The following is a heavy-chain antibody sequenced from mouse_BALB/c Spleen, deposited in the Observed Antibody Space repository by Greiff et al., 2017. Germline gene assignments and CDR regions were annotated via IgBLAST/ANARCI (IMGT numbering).Heavy chain of an antibody. CDR2: IYPGNVNT. CDR3: ARTGGNPMDD. J-gene: IGHJ4*01. D-gene: IGHD2-1*01. V-gene: IGHV1S56*01. Sequence: QVQLQQSGPELVKPGASVRISCKASGYTFTSYYIHWVKQRPGQGLEWIGWIYPGNVNTKYNEKFKGKATLTADKSSSTAYMQLSSLTSEDSAVYFCARTGGNPMDDWGQGTSVTVSS. CDR1: GYTFTSYY.